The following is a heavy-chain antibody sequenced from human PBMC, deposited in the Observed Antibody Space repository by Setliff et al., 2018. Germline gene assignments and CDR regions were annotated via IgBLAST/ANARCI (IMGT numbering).Heavy chain of an antibody. V-gene: IGHV3-7*01. J-gene: IGHJ4*02. CDR1: GFTFSSYW. CDR3: ARDLGYDFWSGYDYYFDY. Sequence: LRLSCAASGFTFSSYWMSWVRQAPGKGLEWVANIKQDGSEKYYVDSVKGRFTISRDNAKDSLYLQMNSLRAEDTAVYYCARDLGYDFWSGYDYYFDYWGQGTLVTVSS. D-gene: IGHD3-3*01. CDR2: IKQDGSEK.